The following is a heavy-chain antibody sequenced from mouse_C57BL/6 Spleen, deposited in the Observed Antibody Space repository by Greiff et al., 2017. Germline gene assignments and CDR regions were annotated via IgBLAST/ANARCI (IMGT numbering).Heavy chain of an antibody. CDR2: IYWDDDK. Sequence: QVTLKECGPGILQSSQTLSLTCSFSGFSLSTSGMGVSWIRQPSGKGLEWLAHIYWDDDKRYNPSLKSRLTISKDTSRNQVFLKITSVDTADTATYDCARRRAHATSDYAMDYWGQGTSVTVSS. CDR1: GFSLSTSGMG. J-gene: IGHJ4*01. D-gene: IGHD3-2*02. CDR3: ARRRAHATSDYAMDY. V-gene: IGHV8-12*01.